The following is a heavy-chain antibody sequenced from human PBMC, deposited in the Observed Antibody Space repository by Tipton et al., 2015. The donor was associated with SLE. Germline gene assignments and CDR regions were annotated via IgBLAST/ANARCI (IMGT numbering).Heavy chain of an antibody. V-gene: IGHV4-39*07. D-gene: IGHD4-17*01. J-gene: IGHJ4*02. CDR1: GGSISSSSYY. CDR3: ARGAYGDYMDY. CDR2: IYYSGST. Sequence: TLSLTCTVSGGSISSSSYYWCWIRQPPGKGLEWIGSIYYSGSTYYNPSLKSRVTISVDTSKNQFSLKLSSVTAADTAVYYCARGAYGDYMDYWGQGTLATVSS.